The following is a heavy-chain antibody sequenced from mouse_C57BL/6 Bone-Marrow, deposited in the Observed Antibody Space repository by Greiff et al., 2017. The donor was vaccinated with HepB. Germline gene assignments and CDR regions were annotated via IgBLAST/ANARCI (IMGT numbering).Heavy chain of an antibody. D-gene: IGHD1-1*01. CDR3: TTSPGYYGSSHYVDY. V-gene: IGHV14-4*01. CDR1: GFNIKDDY. Sequence: VQLQQSGAELVRPGASVKLSCTASGFNIKDDYMHWVKQRPEQGLEWIGWIDPENGDTEYASKFQGKATITADTSSNTAYLQLSSLTSEDTAVYYGTTSPGYYGSSHYVDYWGQGTTLTVSS. CDR2: IDPENGDT. J-gene: IGHJ2*01.